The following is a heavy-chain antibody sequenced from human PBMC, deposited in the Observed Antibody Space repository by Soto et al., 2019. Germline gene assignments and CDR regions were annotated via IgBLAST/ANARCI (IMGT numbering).Heavy chain of an antibody. D-gene: IGHD3-22*01. V-gene: IGHV3-30*18. J-gene: IGHJ4*02. CDR2: ISYDGSNK. CDR3: AKEEVMEWYYYDSTPPFDY. Sequence: GGSLRLSCAASGFTFSSYGMHWVRQAPGKGLEWVAVISYDGSNKYYADSVKGRFTISRDNSKNTLYLQMNSLRAEDTAVYYCAKEEVMEWYYYDSTPPFDYWGQGTLVTVSS. CDR1: GFTFSSYG.